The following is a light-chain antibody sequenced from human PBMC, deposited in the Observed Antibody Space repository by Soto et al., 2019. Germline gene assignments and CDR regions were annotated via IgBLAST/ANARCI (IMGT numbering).Light chain of an antibody. J-gene: IGKJ1*01. V-gene: IGKV3-20*01. CDR3: QQYGDSPQT. CDR2: GAS. Sequence: EIVLTQSPGTLSLSPGERATLSCRASQSVGSSLSWYQQKPGQAPRLLFYGASNRATAIPDRVSGSEFGTDFTLTITRLEPEDFAVYYCQQYGDSPQTFGPGTKVEI. CDR1: QSVGSS.